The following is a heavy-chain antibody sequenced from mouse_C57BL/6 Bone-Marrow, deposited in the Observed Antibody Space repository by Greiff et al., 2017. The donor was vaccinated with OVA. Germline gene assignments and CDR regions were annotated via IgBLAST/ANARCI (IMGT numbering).Heavy chain of an antibody. V-gene: IGHV1-52*01. CDR1: GYTFTSYW. J-gene: IGHJ2*01. CDR3: ARGKEPDY. CDR2: IDPSDSET. Sequence: VQLQQPGAELVKPGASVKLSCKASGYTFTSYWMHWVKQRPIQGLEWIGNIDPSDSETHYNQKFKDKATLTVDKSSSTAYMQLSSLTSEDSAVYYCARGKEPDYWGQGTTLTVSS.